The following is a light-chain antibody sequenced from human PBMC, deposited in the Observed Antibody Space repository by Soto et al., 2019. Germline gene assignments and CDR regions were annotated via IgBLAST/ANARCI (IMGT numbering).Light chain of an antibody. Sequence: DIQMTQAPSTLSASVGDRVPIPCRASQSISTYLAWYRHKPGEAPKLLIYKASTLERGVPSRFSGSGSGTDFTLTISSLQPDDFATYYCQPYNSDSRTFGQGTKVDIK. CDR3: QPYNSDSRT. CDR1: QSISTY. V-gene: IGKV1-5*03. CDR2: KAS. J-gene: IGKJ1*01.